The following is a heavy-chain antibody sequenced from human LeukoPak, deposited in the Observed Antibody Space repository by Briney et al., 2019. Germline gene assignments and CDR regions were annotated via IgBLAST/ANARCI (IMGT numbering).Heavy chain of an antibody. V-gene: IGHV1-24*01. J-gene: IGHJ3*02. CDR2: FDPEDGET. CDR3: ATDLPPYYYVRGTPFDI. D-gene: IGHD3-10*02. CDR1: GYTLTELS. Sequence: ASVKVSCKVSGYTLTELSMHWVRQAPGKGLEWMGGFDPEDGETIYAQKFQGRVTMTEDTSTDTAYMELSSLRSEDAAVYYCATDLPPYYYVRGTPFDIWGQGTMVTVSS.